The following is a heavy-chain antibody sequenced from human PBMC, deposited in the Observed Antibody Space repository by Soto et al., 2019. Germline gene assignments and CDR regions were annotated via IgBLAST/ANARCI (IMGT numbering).Heavy chain of an antibody. Sequence: PGESLKISCKGSGYTFSSIWIGWVRQTPGKGLEWMGIIHPANSETKYSPSFQGQVTISVDKSISTAYLHWSSLKASDTAVYYCARQGGSAIPYYFDSWGQGTLVTVSS. V-gene: IGHV5-51*01. D-gene: IGHD2-15*01. CDR3: ARQGGSAIPYYFDS. CDR2: IHPANSET. CDR1: GYTFSSIW. J-gene: IGHJ4*02.